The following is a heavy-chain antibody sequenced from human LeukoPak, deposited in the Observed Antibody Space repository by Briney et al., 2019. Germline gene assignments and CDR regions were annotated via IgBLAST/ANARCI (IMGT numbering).Heavy chain of an antibody. J-gene: IGHJ4*02. D-gene: IGHD2-15*01. CDR1: GFTFSSYA. CDR3: ARVYGSSYYFDY. CDR2: ISGSGGST. V-gene: IGHV3-23*01. Sequence: GGSLRLSCAASGFTFSSYAMSWVRQAPGKGLEWVSAISGSGGSTYYADSVKGRFASSRDKSNNTLFLQMNSLRAEDTAIYYCARVYGSSYYFDYWGQGTLVTVSS.